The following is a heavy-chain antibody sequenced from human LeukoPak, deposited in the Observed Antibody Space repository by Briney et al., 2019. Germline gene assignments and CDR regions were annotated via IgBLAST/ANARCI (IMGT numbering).Heavy chain of an antibody. D-gene: IGHD2-2*01. CDR3: ASDRYCSSTSCYPADAFDI. CDR2: ISSSSSTI. V-gene: IGHV3-48*01. CDR1: GFTFSSYS. Sequence: GGSLRLSCAASGFTFSSYSMSWVRQAPGKGLEWVSYISSSSSTIYYADSVKGRFTISRDNAKNSLYLQMNSLRAEDTAVYYCASDRYCSSTSCYPADAFDIWGQGTMVTVSS. J-gene: IGHJ3*02.